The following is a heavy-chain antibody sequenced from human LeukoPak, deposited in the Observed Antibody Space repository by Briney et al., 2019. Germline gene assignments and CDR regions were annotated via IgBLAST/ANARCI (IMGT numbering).Heavy chain of an antibody. J-gene: IGHJ4*02. CDR3: ARDHGLGATTRNFDY. D-gene: IGHD5-24*01. V-gene: IGHV1-69*01. CDR1: GGTFSSYA. Sequence: SVKVSCKASGGTFSSYAISWVRQAPGQGLEWMGGIIPIFGTANYAQKFQGRVTITADESTSTAYMELRSLRSDDTAVYYCARDHGLGATTRNFDYWGQGTLVTVSS. CDR2: IIPIFGTA.